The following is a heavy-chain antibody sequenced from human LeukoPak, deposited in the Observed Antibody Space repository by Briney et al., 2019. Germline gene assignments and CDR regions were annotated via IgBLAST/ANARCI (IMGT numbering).Heavy chain of an antibody. J-gene: IGHJ4*02. D-gene: IGHD3-22*01. CDR1: GFTFGDYA. CDR3: TREGYYYDSSGYYFYFDY. Sequence: GGSLRLSCTASGFTFGDYAMSWVRQAPGKGLEWVGFIGSKAYGGTTEYAASVKGRFTISRDDSKSIAYLQMNSLKTEDTAVYYCTREGYYYDSSGYYFYFDYWGQGTLVTVSS. CDR2: IGSKAYGGTT. V-gene: IGHV3-49*04.